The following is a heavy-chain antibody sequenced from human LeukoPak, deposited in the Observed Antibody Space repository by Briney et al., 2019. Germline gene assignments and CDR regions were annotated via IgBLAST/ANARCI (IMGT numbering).Heavy chain of an antibody. CDR1: GYTFTSYY. Sequence: GASVKVSCKASGYTFTSYYMHWVRQAPGQGLEWMGITNPSGGSTSYAQKFQGRVTMTRDTSTSTVYMELSSLRSEDTAVYYCARAGKTYYYDSSTLDYWGQGTLVTVSS. D-gene: IGHD3-22*01. CDR2: TNPSGGST. CDR3: ARAGKTYYYDSSTLDY. V-gene: IGHV1-46*01. J-gene: IGHJ4*02.